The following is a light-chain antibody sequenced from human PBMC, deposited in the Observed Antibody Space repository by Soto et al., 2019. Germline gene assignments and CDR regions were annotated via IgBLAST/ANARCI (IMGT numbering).Light chain of an antibody. CDR1: QSLSTY. CDR3: QQRSNWPWT. Sequence: EIVLTQSPATLSLSPGERATLSCRASQSLSTYLAWYQQKPGQAPRLLIYDASNRATGIPARFSGSGSGTDFTLTISSLEPEDFVVYYCQQRSNWPWTFGQGTKVEIK. J-gene: IGKJ1*01. V-gene: IGKV3-11*01. CDR2: DAS.